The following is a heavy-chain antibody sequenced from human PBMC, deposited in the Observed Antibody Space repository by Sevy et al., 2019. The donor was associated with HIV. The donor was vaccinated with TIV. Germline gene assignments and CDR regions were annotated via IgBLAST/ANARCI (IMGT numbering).Heavy chain of an antibody. CDR2: ISGSGGST. D-gene: IGHD3-10*01. Sequence: GGSLRLSCAASGFTFSSYAMSWVRQAPGKGLEWVSAISGSGGSTYYANSVKGRFTISRDNSKNTLYLQMNSLGAEDTAVYYCAKESYYGSGYFDYWGQGTLVTVSS. J-gene: IGHJ4*02. CDR1: GFTFSSYA. CDR3: AKESYYGSGYFDY. V-gene: IGHV3-23*01.